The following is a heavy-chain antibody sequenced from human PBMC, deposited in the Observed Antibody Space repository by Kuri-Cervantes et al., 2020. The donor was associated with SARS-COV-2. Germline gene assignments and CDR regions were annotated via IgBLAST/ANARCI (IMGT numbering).Heavy chain of an antibody. Sequence: ASVKVSCKASGYIFTNYYMNWVRQAPGQGLEWLGIINPSGGGTSYAQKFQGRVTMTRDTSTSTVYMELSSLRSEDTAVYYCARGRLSSDYFDYWGQGTLVTVSS. J-gene: IGHJ4*02. V-gene: IGHV1-46*01. CDR2: INPSGGGT. CDR1: GYIFTNYY. CDR3: ARGRLSSDYFDY. D-gene: IGHD6-6*01.